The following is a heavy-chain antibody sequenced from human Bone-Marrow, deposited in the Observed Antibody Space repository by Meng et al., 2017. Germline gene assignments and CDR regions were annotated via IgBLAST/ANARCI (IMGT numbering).Heavy chain of an antibody. V-gene: IGHV3-7*01. CDR2: IKEDGSEK. J-gene: IGHJ4*02. CDR1: GFTFDDYA. D-gene: IGHD5-24*01. CDR3: ARVRDGFNYASVWYYFDY. Sequence: GESLKISCAASGFTFDDYAMHWVRQAPGKGLEWVANIKEDGSEKYYVDSVKGRFTISRDNAKNSLYLQMNSLRAEDTAVYYCARVRDGFNYASVWYYFDYWGQGTLVTVSS.